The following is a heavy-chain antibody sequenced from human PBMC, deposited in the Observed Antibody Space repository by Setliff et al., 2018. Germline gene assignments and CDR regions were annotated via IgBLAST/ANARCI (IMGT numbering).Heavy chain of an antibody. D-gene: IGHD3-3*01. Sequence: SETLSLTCTVSAGSISSSSYYWGWIRQPPGKGLEWIGSIYRSGSTYYTPSLKSRVTISVDTSKNQFPLKLSSVTAADTAVYYCARRYNFWSGYLDYWGQGTLVTVSS. CDR2: IYRSGST. V-gene: IGHV4-39*06. CDR1: AGSISSSSYY. J-gene: IGHJ4*02. CDR3: ARRYNFWSGYLDY.